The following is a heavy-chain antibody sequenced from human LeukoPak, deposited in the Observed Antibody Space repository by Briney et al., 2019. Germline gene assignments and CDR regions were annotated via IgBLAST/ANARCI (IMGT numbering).Heavy chain of an antibody. CDR2: IWYDGSNK. CDR3: PRAYWQWLATGDSSYYGMDV. V-gene: IGHV3-33*01. CDR1: GFTFSSYG. J-gene: IGHJ6*02. D-gene: IGHD6-19*01. Sequence: SGGSLRLSCAASGFTFSSYGMHWVRQAPGKGLEWVAVIWYDGSNKYYADSVKGRFTISRDNSKNTLYLRMNSLRAEDTAVYYCPRAYWQWLATGDSSYYGMDVWGQGTTVTVSS.